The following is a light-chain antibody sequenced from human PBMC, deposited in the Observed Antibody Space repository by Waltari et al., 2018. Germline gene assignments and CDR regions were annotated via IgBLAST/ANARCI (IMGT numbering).Light chain of an antibody. CDR1: SGHSSYA. CDR2: LISDGSN. J-gene: IGLJ3*02. V-gene: IGLV4-69*01. CDR3: QTWDTGSWV. Sequence: QLVLTQSPSASASLGASVKLTCTLSSGHSSYAIAWPQQQPEKGPRYLMKLISDGSNTNGDGIPDRFSGSSSGAERYLTISSLQSEDEADYYCQTWDTGSWVFGGGTKLTVL.